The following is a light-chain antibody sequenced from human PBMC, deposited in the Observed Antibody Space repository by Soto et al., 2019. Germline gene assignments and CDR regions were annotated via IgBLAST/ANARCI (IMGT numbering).Light chain of an antibody. J-gene: IGKJ1*01. CDR1: QGIRND. Sequence: AIQMTPSPSSLSASVGDRVTITCRASQGIRNDLGWYQQKPGKAPKLLIYAASSLQSGVPSRFSGSGSGTDFTLTISSLQPEDFATYYCQQSYSKRTFGQGTKVDIK. CDR3: QQSYSKRT. V-gene: IGKV1-6*01. CDR2: AAS.